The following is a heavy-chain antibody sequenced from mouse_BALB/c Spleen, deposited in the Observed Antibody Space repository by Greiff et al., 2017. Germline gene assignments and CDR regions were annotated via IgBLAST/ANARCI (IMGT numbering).Heavy chain of an antibody. V-gene: IGHV3-8*02. CDR2: ISYSGST. D-gene: IGHD1-2*01. J-gene: IGHJ1*01. Sequence: VQLKESGPSLVKPSQTLSLTCSVTGDSITSGYWNWIRKFPGNKLEYMGYISYSGSTYYNPSLKSRISITRDTSKNQYYLQLNSVTTEDTATYYCAPITTAHYWYFDVWGAGTTVTVSS. CDR1: GDSITSGY. CDR3: APITTAHYWYFDV.